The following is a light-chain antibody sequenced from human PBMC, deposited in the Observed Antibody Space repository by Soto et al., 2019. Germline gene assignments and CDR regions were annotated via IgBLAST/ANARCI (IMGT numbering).Light chain of an antibody. V-gene: IGKV3-20*01. J-gene: IGKJ1*01. CDR1: QSVSRSY. CDR2: GAS. Sequence: EIVLTQSPGTLSLSPGERATLSFRASQSVSRSYLAWYQQKPGQAPRLXIYGASSRETGIPDRFSGSGSGTEFTLTISGLEPEDFAVYYCQQYGSSTWTFGQGTKVDIK. CDR3: QQYGSSTWT.